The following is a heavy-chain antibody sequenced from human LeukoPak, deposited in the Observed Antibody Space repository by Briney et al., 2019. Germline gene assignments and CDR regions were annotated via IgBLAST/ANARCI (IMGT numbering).Heavy chain of an antibody. CDR2: IIGSVHST. J-gene: IGHJ4*02. V-gene: IGHV3-23*01. CDR3: AKHSYDSSGYYSIDC. CDR1: GFTLTSYA. Sequence: GESLRLSCAASGFTLTSYAMSWVRQAPGKGLEWVSAIIGSVHSTYYADSVKGRFTISRDNSKNTLYLQMNSLRAEDTAVYYCAKHSYDSSGYYSIDCWGQGTLVTVFS. D-gene: IGHD3-22*01.